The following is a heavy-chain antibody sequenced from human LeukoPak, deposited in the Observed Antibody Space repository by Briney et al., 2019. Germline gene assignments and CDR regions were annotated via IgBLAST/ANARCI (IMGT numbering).Heavy chain of an antibody. D-gene: IGHD3-3*01. Sequence: SETLSLTCTVSGASINTTSYYWGWIRQPPGKGLEWIGNIYYSGSTFYNPSFKSRVTIPVDTSKNQFSLKVNSMTAADTAVYFCARRTWGGPHYFDYWGQGTLVTVSS. V-gene: IGHV4-39*01. CDR3: ARRTWGGPHYFDY. J-gene: IGHJ4*02. CDR2: IYYSGST. CDR1: GASINTTSYY.